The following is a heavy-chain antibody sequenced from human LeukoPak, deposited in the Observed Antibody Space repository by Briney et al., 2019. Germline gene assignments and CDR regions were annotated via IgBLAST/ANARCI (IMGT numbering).Heavy chain of an antibody. J-gene: IGHJ5*02. Sequence: ASVKVSCTASGYTFTSYGISWVRQAPGQGLEWMGWMNPNSGNTGYAQKFQGRVTITRNTSISTAYMELSSLRSEDTAVYYCARGAQMGWFDPWGQGTLVTVSS. D-gene: IGHD1-26*01. CDR1: GYTFTSYG. CDR3: ARGAQMGWFDP. CDR2: MNPNSGNT. V-gene: IGHV1-8*03.